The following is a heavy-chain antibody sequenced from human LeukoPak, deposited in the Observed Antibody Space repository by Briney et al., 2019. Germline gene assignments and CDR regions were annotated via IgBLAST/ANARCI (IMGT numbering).Heavy chain of an antibody. CDR1: GGSISSYY. D-gene: IGHD3-16*02. V-gene: IGHV4-59*08. CDR2: IYYSGST. J-gene: IGHJ4*02. CDR3: ASRAYDYVWGSHRFYFDY. Sequence: PSETLSLTCTVSGGSISSYYWSWIRQPPGKGLEWIGYIYYSGSTNYTTSLKSRVTIPVDTSKNQFSLKLSSVTAADTAVYYCASRAYDYVWGSHRFYFDYWGQGTLVTVSS.